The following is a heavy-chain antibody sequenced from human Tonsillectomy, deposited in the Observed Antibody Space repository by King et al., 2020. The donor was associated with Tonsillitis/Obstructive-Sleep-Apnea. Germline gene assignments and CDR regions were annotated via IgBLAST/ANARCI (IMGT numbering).Heavy chain of an antibody. J-gene: IGHJ3*02. D-gene: IGHD6-19*01. CDR2: IYYSGST. V-gene: IGHV4-39*01. CDR1: GGSISSSRYY. Sequence: QLQESGPGLVKPSETLSLTCTVSGGSISSSRYYWGWIRQPPGKGLEWIGSIYYSGSTYYNPSLKSRVTMSVDTSKDQFSLKVSPVTAADTAVYLCARPGIAVTGTWAFDIWGQGPVVTVSS. CDR3: ARPGIAVTGTWAFDI.